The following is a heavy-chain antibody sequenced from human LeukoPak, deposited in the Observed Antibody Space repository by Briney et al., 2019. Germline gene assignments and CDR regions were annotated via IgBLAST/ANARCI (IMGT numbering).Heavy chain of an antibody. D-gene: IGHD1-26*01. CDR1: GFTFSSYW. V-gene: IGHV3-74*01. J-gene: IGHJ4*02. CDR2: INSDGSST. CDR3: ARDHDSGGGGGY. Sequence: GGSLRLSCAASGFTFSSYWMHWVRQAPGKGLVWVSRINSDGSSTSYADSVKGRFTISRDNSKNTLYLQMNSLRTEDTAVYFCARDHDSGGGGGYWGQGTLVTVSS.